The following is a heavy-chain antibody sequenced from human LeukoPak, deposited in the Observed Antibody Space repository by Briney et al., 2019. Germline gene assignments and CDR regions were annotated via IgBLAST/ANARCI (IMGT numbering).Heavy chain of an antibody. CDR3: ARDMYYDFWSGSTNFDY. V-gene: IGHV3-48*01. Sequence: GGSLRLSCAASGFTFSSYSMNWVRQAPGKGLEWVSYISSSSTIYYADSVKGRFTISRDNAKNSLYLQMNSLRAEDTAVYYCARDMYYDFWSGSTNFDYWGQGTLVTVCS. CDR1: GFTFSSYS. J-gene: IGHJ4*02. CDR2: ISSSSTI. D-gene: IGHD3-3*01.